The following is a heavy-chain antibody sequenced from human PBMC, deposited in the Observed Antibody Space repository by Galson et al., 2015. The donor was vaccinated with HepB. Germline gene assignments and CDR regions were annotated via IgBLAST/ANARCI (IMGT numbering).Heavy chain of an antibody. CDR2: ILPFSGTT. D-gene: IGHD6-19*01. V-gene: IGHV1-69*13. CDR1: GGTFSSYA. Sequence: SVKVSCKASGGTFSSYAISWVRQAPGQGLEWMGGILPFSGTTNYAQKFQGRLTITADESTSTAYMELSSLRSEDTAVYYCARQFQGQWLIFDYWGQGTLVTVSS. CDR3: ARQFQGQWLIFDY. J-gene: IGHJ4*02.